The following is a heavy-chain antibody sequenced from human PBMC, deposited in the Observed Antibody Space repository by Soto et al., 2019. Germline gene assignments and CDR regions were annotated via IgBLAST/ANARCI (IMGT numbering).Heavy chain of an antibody. CDR3: ARDRSTGAHYYYYMDV. V-gene: IGHV3-7*01. J-gene: IGHJ6*03. CDR2: IKQDGSEK. Sequence: GGSLRLSCAPSGLTFSSYWMSWVRQAPGKGLEWVANIKQDGSEKYYVDSVKGRFTISRDNAKNSLYLQMNSLRAEDTAVYYCARDRSTGAHYYYYMDVWGKGTTVTVSS. CDR1: GLTFSSYW. D-gene: IGHD4-17*01.